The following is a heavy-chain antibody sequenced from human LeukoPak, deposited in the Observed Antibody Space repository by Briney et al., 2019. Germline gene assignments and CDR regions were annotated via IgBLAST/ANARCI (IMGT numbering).Heavy chain of an antibody. J-gene: IGHJ5*02. V-gene: IGHV4-4*02. CDR3: ERAPPCSSDWWCDDP. CDR1: GGSISSANW. D-gene: IGHD6-19*01. CDR2: IHHSGST. Sequence: PSGTLSLTCAVSGGSISSANWWSWVRQPPGKGLEWIGEIHHSGSTNHNPSLRSRVTISVDKSNNQFSLKLSSVTAADTAVYYCERAPPCSSDWWCDDPWGQGTLVTVSS.